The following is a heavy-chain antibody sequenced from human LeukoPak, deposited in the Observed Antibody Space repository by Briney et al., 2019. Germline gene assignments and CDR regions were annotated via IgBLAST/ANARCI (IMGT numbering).Heavy chain of an antibody. CDR2: ISSSGSTI. Sequence: PGGSLRLSCAASGFTFSSYEMNWVRQAPGKGLEWVSYISSSGSTIYYADSVKGRFTISRDNAKNSLYLQMNSLRAEDTAVYYCAKDVWDTAMVTFGYWGQGTLVTVSS. CDR3: AKDVWDTAMVTFGY. V-gene: IGHV3-48*03. J-gene: IGHJ4*02. CDR1: GFTFSSYE. D-gene: IGHD5-18*01.